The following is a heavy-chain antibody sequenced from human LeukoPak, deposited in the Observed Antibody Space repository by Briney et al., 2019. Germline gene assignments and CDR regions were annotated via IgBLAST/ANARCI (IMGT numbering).Heavy chain of an antibody. CDR3: ARRGAARAFDY. Sequence: SETLSLTCAVYGGSFSGYYWSWIRQPPGKGLEWIGEINHSGSTNYNPSLKSRVTISVDTSKNQFSLKLSSVTAADTAVYYCARRGAARAFDYWGQGTLVTVSS. D-gene: IGHD6-6*01. J-gene: IGHJ4*02. CDR1: GGSFSGYY. V-gene: IGHV4-34*01. CDR2: INHSGST.